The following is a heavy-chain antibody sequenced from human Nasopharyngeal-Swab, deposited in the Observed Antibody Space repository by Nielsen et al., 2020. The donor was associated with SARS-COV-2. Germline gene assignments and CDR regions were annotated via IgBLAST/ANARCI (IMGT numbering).Heavy chain of an antibody. CDR3: AALNSGSFRY. CDR2: IVVPNGNT. J-gene: IGHJ4*02. D-gene: IGHD1-26*01. V-gene: IGHV1-58*01. Sequence: VKVSCKASGFTFTSSALQWVRQARGQRLEWIGWIVVPNGNTNYAQKFQERVTITRDMSTSTAYMELRSLRSEDTAVYYCAALNSGSFRYWGQGTLVSVSS. CDR1: GFTFTSSA.